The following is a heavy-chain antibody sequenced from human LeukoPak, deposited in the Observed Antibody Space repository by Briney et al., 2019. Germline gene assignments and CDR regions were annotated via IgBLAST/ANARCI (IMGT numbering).Heavy chain of an antibody. J-gene: IGHJ4*02. CDR2: IRHGGNNQ. CDR1: GFSFNSFG. Sequence: GGTLRLTCTVSGFSFNSFGMHWVRQAPGQGLEWVAFIRHGGNNQYYTEPVKGRFTISRDNSRNTLFLQMNSLRAEDTAVYYCANYYGSGSYSDYWGQGTLVTVSS. V-gene: IGHV3-30*02. CDR3: ANYYGSGSYSDY. D-gene: IGHD3-10*01.